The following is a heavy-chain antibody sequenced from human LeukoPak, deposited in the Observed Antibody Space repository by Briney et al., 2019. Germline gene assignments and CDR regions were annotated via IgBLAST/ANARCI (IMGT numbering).Heavy chain of an antibody. CDR2: IKSKTDGGTT. D-gene: IGHD6-13*01. CDR1: GFTYGNAW. J-gene: IGHJ4*02. V-gene: IGHV3-15*01. CDR3: TTDSSSWLGVFDY. Sequence: GGSLRLSCAASGFTYGNAWMSWVRQAPGKGLEWVGRIKSKTDGGTTDYAAPVKGRFTISRDDSKNTLYLQMNSLKTEDTAVYYCTTDSSSWLGVFDYWGQGTLVTVSS.